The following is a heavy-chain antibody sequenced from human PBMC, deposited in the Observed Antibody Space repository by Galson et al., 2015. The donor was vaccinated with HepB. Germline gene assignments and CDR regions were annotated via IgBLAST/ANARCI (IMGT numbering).Heavy chain of an antibody. CDR2: IYHSGST. Sequence: TLSLTCAVSGGSISSGGYSWRWIRQPPGKGLEWIGYIYHSGSTYYNPSLKSRVTISVDRSKNQFSLKLSSVTAADTAVYYCARTNVLLWFGELRPWFDPWGQGTLVTVSS. V-gene: IGHV4-30-2*01. CDR1: GGSISSGGYS. CDR3: ARTNVLLWFGELRPWFDP. J-gene: IGHJ5*02. D-gene: IGHD3-10*01.